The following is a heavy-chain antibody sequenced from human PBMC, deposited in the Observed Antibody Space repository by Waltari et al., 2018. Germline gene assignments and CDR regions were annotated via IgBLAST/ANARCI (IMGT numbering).Heavy chain of an antibody. CDR1: GGTFSSYT. Sequence: QVQLVQSGAEVKKPGSSVKVSCKASGGTFSSYTISWVRQAPGQGLEWMGRIIPNLGIANYAQKFQGRVTITADKSTSTAYMELSSLRSEDTAVYYCAKDYADSNYFDYWGQGTLVTVSS. CDR2: IIPNLGIA. V-gene: IGHV1-69*02. D-gene: IGHD4-17*01. CDR3: AKDYADSNYFDY. J-gene: IGHJ4*02.